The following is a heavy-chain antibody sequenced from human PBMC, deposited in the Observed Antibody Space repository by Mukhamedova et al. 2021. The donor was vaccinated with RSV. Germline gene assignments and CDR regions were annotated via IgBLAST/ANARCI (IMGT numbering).Heavy chain of an antibody. V-gene: IGHV3-20*01. CDR2: INWNGGST. D-gene: IGHD2-2*01. J-gene: IGHJ3*02. Sequence: VSGINWNGGSTGYADSVKGRFTISRDNAKNSLYLQMNSLRAEDTALYHCAREEYPDAFDIWGQGTMVTVSS. CDR3: AREEYPDAFDI.